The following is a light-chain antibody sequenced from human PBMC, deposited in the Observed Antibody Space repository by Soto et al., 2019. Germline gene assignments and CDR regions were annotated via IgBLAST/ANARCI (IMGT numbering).Light chain of an antibody. CDR1: QTITNY. V-gene: IGKV1-39*01. CDR2: ATD. Sequence: DIQITQSPSSLSASVGDRVTITCRASQTITNYLNWYQQQSGKAPKLLIYATDTLQSGVPSRFIGSGSGTDYTLTISSLQPEDFATYYCQQSYSTPITFGQGTRLEIK. J-gene: IGKJ5*01. CDR3: QQSYSTPIT.